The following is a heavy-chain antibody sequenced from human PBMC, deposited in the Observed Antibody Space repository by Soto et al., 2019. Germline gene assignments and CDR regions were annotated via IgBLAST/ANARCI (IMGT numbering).Heavy chain of an antibody. J-gene: IGHJ6*02. V-gene: IGHV4-31*03. CDR1: GGSISSGGYY. Sequence: LSLTCTVSGGSISSGGYYWSWIRQHPGKGLEWIGYIYYSGSTYYNPSLKSRVTISVDTSKNQFSLKLSSVTAADTAVYYCARGMAGGYYYGMDVWGQGTTVTVSS. D-gene: IGHD2-8*01. CDR3: ARGMAGGYYYGMDV. CDR2: IYYSGST.